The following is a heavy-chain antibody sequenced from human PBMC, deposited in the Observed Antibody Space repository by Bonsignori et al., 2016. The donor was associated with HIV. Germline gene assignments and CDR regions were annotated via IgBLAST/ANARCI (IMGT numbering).Heavy chain of an antibody. CDR1: GGTFSSYA. D-gene: IGHD3-9*01. CDR3: ARETDDILTGYYLSY. Sequence: SVKVSCKASGGTFSSYAISWVRQAPGQGLEWMGGIIPILGIANYAQKFQGRVTITADKSTSTAYMELSSLRSEDTAVYYCARETDDILTGYYLSYWGQGTLVTVSS. CDR2: IIPILGIA. J-gene: IGHJ4*02. V-gene: IGHV1-69*10.